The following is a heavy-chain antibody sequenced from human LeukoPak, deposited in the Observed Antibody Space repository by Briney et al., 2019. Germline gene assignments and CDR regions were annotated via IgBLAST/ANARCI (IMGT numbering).Heavy chain of an antibody. D-gene: IGHD6-19*01. CDR2: MHSSGNT. Sequence: SETLSLTCTVSGGTISSYYWNWIRQPPGKGLEWIGYMHSSGNTKYNPSLKSRVTISVDTSKNQFSLKLTSVTAADTAVYYCARWYSSGWAFDYWGQGTLVTVSS. CDR1: GGTISSYY. CDR3: ARWYSSGWAFDY. J-gene: IGHJ4*02. V-gene: IGHV4-59*08.